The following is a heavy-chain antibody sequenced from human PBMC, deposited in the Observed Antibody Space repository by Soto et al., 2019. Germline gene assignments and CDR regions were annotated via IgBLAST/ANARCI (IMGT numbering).Heavy chain of an antibody. CDR1: GDSVSSGSYY. D-gene: IGHD6-13*01. V-gene: IGHV4-61*01. J-gene: IGHJ5*02. CDR2: IYYSGST. CDR3: ARSPRARYSSYYWFDP. Sequence: SETLSLTCSVSGDSVSSGSYYWSWIRQPPGKGLEWIGYIYYSGSTYYNPSLKSRVTISVDTSKNQFSLKLSSVTAADTAVYYCARSPRARYSSYYWFDPWGQGTLVTVS.